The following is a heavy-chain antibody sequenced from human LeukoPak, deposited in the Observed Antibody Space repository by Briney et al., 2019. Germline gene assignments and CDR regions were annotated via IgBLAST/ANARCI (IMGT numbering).Heavy chain of an antibody. J-gene: IGHJ4*02. Sequence: HTGGSLRLSCAASGFTVSSNYMSWVRQAPGKGLEWVSVIYSGGSTYYVDSVKGRFTISRDNSKNTLYLQMNSLRAEDTAVYFCARRQVGATVDYWGQGTLVTVSS. CDR2: IYSGGST. D-gene: IGHD1-26*01. V-gene: IGHV3-66*02. CDR3: ARRQVGATVDY. CDR1: GFTVSSNY.